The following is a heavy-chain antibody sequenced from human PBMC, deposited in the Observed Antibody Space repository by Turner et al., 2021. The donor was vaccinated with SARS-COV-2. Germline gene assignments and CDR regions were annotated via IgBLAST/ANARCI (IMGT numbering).Heavy chain of an antibody. Sequence: QVQLQQRGAGLLKPPETPSPTCAVSGGSFSGYYWSSIPQPPGKGLEWIGEINHSGSTDYNPSLKRRVTISVDTSKNQFSLKLSSVAAEYTAVYYCARGDWGDYVDYWGQGTLVTVSS. CDR2: INHSGST. CDR1: GGSFSGYY. V-gene: IGHV4-34*01. J-gene: IGHJ4*02. D-gene: IGHD7-27*01. CDR3: ARGDWGDYVDY.